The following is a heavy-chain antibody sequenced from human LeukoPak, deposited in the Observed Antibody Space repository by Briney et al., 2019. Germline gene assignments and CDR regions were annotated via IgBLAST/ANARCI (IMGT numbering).Heavy chain of an antibody. CDR3: AKDVRPDGVYDLDY. Sequence: GGSLRLSCAASGFTFSSYAMSWVRQAPGKGLEWVSFIAGGGSPTHYAESVKGRFTISRDNSKNTLYLQMDSLRAEDTAIYYCAKDVRPDGVYDLDYWGQGTLVTVSS. J-gene: IGHJ4*02. D-gene: IGHD5/OR15-5a*01. V-gene: IGHV3-23*01. CDR2: IAGGGSPT. CDR1: GFTFSSYA.